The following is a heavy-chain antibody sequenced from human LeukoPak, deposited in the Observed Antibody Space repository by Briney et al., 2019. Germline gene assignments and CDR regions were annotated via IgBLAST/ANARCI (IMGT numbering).Heavy chain of an antibody. CDR1: GGSVSSGGYY. D-gene: IGHD6-13*01. V-gene: IGHV4-61*08. J-gene: IGHJ3*02. CDR2: IHYSGNT. CDR3: ASRVAAAVKGAFDI. Sequence: PSETLSLTCTVSGGSVSSGGYYWSWIRQPPRKGLEWVGYIHYSGNTNYDPSLMSRVTISVDTSKNQFSLRLSSVTAADTAVYYCASRVAAAVKGAFDIWDQGTMVTVSS.